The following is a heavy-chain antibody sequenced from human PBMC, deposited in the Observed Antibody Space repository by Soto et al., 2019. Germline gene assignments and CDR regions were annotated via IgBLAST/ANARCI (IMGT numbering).Heavy chain of an antibody. Sequence: EVQLVESGGGLVQVGGSLKLSCAASGSTFGGAAMHWVRQASGKGLEWLGRMRSKANSYATAYAASVKGRFTISRDDSANTTDIQMDSVKTEDKSVYYCGRQGSDLNNSSPRYYLDVWGRGTTVTVSS. CDR2: MRSKANSYAT. J-gene: IGHJ6*03. CDR3: GRQGSDLNNSSPRYYLDV. D-gene: IGHD5-12*01. CDR1: GSTFGGAA. V-gene: IGHV3-73*01.